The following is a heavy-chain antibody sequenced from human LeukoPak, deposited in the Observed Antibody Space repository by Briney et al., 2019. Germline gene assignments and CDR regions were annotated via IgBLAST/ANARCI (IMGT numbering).Heavy chain of an antibody. V-gene: IGHV4-61*08. D-gene: IGHD4-4*01. Sequence: SETLSLTCTVSGGSISSGGSYWSWIRQHPGKGLEWIGYIYYSGSTNYNPSLKSRVTISVDTSKNQFSLKLSSVTAADTAVYYCARHGFGYSNKPLDYWGQGTLVTVSS. CDR2: IYYSGST. CDR1: GGSISSGGSY. J-gene: IGHJ4*02. CDR3: ARHGFGYSNKPLDY.